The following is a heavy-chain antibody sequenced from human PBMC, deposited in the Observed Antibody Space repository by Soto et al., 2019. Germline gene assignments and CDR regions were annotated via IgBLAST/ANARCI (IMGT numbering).Heavy chain of an antibody. CDR2: ISAYNGNT. J-gene: IGHJ4*02. D-gene: IGHD2-15*01. V-gene: IGHV1-18*01. CDR1: GYTFTSYG. Sequence: GASVKVSCKASGYTFTSYGISWVRQAPGQGLEWMGWISAYNGNTNYAQKLQGRVTMTTDTSTSTAYMELRSLRSDDTAVYYCARDPLGYCSGGSCYSGYYFDYWGQGTLVTVSS. CDR3: ARDPLGYCSGGSCYSGYYFDY.